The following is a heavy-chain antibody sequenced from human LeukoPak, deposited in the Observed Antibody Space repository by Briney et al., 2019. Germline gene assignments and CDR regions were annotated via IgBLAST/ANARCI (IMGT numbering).Heavy chain of an antibody. V-gene: IGHV4-39*07. Sequence: SETLSLTCTVSGGSIRSSSSHWGWLRQSPGKGLEWIGSIYYSGITYYNPSLKSRVTISVDTSKNQFSLRLSSVTAADTAVYYCASINYVSGSSRFDSWGEGTLVTVSS. D-gene: IGHD3-10*01. CDR1: GGSIRSSSSH. CDR2: IYYSGIT. J-gene: IGHJ4*02. CDR3: ASINYVSGSSRFDS.